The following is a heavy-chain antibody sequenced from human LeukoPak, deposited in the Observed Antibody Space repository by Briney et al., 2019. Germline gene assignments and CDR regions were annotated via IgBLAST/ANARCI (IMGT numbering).Heavy chain of an antibody. CDR2: INPNSGGT. Sequence: ASVRVSSAASGYTFTGYYMYWVRRAPGQGLEWMGWINPNSGGTNYAQKFQGRVTMTRDTSISTSYMELSRLRSDDTAVYYCARDLGHGSHYDLYWGQGTLVTVSS. CDR3: ARDLGHGSHYDLY. D-gene: IGHD3-3*01. J-gene: IGHJ1*01. V-gene: IGHV1-2*02. CDR1: GYTFTGYY.